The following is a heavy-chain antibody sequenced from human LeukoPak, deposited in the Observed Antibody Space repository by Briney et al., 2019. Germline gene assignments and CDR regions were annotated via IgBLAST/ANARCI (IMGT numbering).Heavy chain of an antibody. V-gene: IGHV3-30*18. Sequence: GGSLRLSCAASGFTFSSYGMHWVRQAPGKGLEWVAVISYDGSNKYYADSVKGRFTISRDNSKNTLYLQMNSLRAEDTAVYYCANQPAYCGGDCYFDYWGQGTLVTVSS. CDR3: ANQPAYCGGDCYFDY. CDR1: GFTFSSYG. J-gene: IGHJ4*02. CDR2: ISYDGSNK. D-gene: IGHD2-21*02.